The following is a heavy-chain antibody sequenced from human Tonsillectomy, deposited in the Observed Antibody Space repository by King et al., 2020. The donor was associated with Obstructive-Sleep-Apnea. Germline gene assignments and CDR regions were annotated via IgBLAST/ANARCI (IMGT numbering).Heavy chain of an antibody. Sequence: QLVQSGGGLVQPGRSLRLSCTASGFTFGDYAMSWFRQAPGKGLDWVGFIRSKAYGGTTEYAASLKGSFTSSRDDSLSIAYLQMNSLKTEDTAVYYCTSYDYGDYADAFDIWGQGTMVTVSS. CDR2: IRSKAYGGTT. CDR3: TSYDYGDYADAFDI. J-gene: IGHJ3*02. D-gene: IGHD4-17*01. CDR1: GFTFGDYA. V-gene: IGHV3-49*03.